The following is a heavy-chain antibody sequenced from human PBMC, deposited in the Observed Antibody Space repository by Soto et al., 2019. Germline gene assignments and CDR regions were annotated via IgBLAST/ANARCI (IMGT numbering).Heavy chain of an antibody. Sequence: PGESLKISCKGSGYSFTSYWIGWVRQMPGKGLEWMGIIYPGDSDTRYSPSFQGQVTISADKSISTAYLQWSSLKASDTAMYYCARLLFNGITGTNAPPGYMDVWGKGTTVTVSS. CDR2: IYPGDSDT. D-gene: IGHD1-20*01. V-gene: IGHV5-51*01. CDR3: ARLLFNGITGTNAPPGYMDV. J-gene: IGHJ6*03. CDR1: GYSFTSYW.